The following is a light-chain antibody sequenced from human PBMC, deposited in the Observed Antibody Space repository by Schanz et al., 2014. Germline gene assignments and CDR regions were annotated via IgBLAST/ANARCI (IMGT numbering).Light chain of an antibody. V-gene: IGLV2-8*01. Sequence: QSALTQPPSASGSPGQSVTISCTGTSNDVGGYNYVSWYQQHPGKAPKVMISQVTKRPSGVPDRFSGSKSGNTASLTVSGLQAEDEADYFCQSYDSSLSGSVFGGGTKVTVL. J-gene: IGLJ3*02. CDR1: SNDVGGYNY. CDR3: QSYDSSLSGSV. CDR2: QVT.